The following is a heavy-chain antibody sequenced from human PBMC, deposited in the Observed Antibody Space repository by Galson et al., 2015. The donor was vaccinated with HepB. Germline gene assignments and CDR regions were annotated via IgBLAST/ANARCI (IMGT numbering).Heavy chain of an antibody. CDR3: ARDQMYYYETNWFDP. Sequence: SVKVSCKASGGTFSSYAISWVRQAPGQGLEWMGGIIPIFGTANYAQKFQGRVTITADKSTSTAYMELSSLRSEDTAVYYCARDQMYYYETNWFDPWGQGTLVTVSS. J-gene: IGHJ5*02. CDR1: GGTFSSYA. D-gene: IGHD3-22*01. CDR2: IIPIFGTA. V-gene: IGHV1-69*06.